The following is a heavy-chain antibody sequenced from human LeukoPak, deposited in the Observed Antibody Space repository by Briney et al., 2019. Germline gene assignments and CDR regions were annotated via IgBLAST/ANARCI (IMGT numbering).Heavy chain of an antibody. J-gene: IGHJ2*01. CDR3: VKSGGYATAIRYFDL. CDR2: ISWNSGDI. Sequence: GGSLRLSCAASGFTFSSYAMSWVRQAPGKGLEWVASISWNSGDIVHADSVKGRFTISRDNAKNSLYLQMDSLRTEDTALYYCVKSGGYATAIRYFDLWGRGTLVTVSS. V-gene: IGHV3-9*01. CDR1: GFTFSSYA. D-gene: IGHD2-21*02.